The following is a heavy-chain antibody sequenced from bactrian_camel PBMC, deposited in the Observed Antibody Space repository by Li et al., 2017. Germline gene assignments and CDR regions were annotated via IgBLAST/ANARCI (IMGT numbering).Heavy chain of an antibody. CDR3: AVDDYWRNGGHCFGVENKYSY. CDR2: AYTDRHRP. CDR1: GDPFSSNC. V-gene: IGHV3-3*01. Sequence: HVQLVESGGGSVQAGGSLRLSCAASGDPFSSNCVAWFRQATGKEREGVAAAYTDRHRPYYADSVKGRFAISINNSKNTVYLQMNSLKPEDTAMYYCAVDDYWRNGGHCFGVENKYSYWGRGTQVTVS. D-gene: IGHD1*01. J-gene: IGHJ4*01.